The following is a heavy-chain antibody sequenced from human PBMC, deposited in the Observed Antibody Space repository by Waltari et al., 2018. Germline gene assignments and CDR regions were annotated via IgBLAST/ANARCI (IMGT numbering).Heavy chain of an antibody. Sequence: QVQLQESGPGLVKPSETLSLTCAVSGYSISSGYYWGWLRQAPGKGLEWIGGIYHSGSTYSNPSLKSRVTMSVDTSKNQFSLKLSSVTAADTAVYYCTRSYCNTIRCYLPDYWGQGTLVIVSS. J-gene: IGHJ4*02. CDR2: IYHSGST. V-gene: IGHV4-38-2*01. D-gene: IGHD2-2*01. CDR1: GYSISSGYY. CDR3: TRSYCNTIRCYLPDY.